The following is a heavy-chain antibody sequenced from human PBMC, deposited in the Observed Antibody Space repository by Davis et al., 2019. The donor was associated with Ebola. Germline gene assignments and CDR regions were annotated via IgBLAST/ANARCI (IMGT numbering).Heavy chain of an antibody. V-gene: IGHV1-3*01. CDR1: GYTFSTYA. CDR3: ARVWNGYYYYGMDV. J-gene: IGHJ6*02. Sequence: ASVKVSCKASGYTFSTYAMHWVRQAPGQRLEWMGWINAGNGNTKYSQKFQGRVTITRDTSASTAYMELSSLRSEDTAVYYCARVWNGYYYYGMDVWGQGTTVTVSS. D-gene: IGHD1-1*01. CDR2: INAGNGNT.